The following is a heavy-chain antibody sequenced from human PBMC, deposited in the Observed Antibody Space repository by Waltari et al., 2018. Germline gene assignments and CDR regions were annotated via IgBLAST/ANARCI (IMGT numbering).Heavy chain of an antibody. CDR1: GSPFTNHW. J-gene: IGHJ4*02. V-gene: IGHV3-7*04. CDR2: IKQDGSEK. D-gene: IGHD2-21*02. Sequence: EAQLVQSGGGVVQPGGSRRPACSGRGSPFTNHWMSWVRQAPGKGPEWVASIKQDGSEKYYVDSMKGRFTISRDNAKNSLSLQMDSLRAEDTAVYFCARGVTTVEYWGQGTLVTVSS. CDR3: ARGVTTVEY.